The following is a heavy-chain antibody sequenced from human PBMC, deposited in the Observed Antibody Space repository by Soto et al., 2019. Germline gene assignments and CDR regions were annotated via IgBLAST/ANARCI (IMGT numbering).Heavy chain of an antibody. Sequence: QVQLVESGGGVVQPGRSLRLSCAGSGFSLSNYGMHWVRQAPGKGLEWVAVISFDGNSKYYADSVKGRFTISRDGSKNTLYLHMDSLRAEDTAVYYFAKELVTTSSYRDWGQGTLVIVSS. CDR2: ISFDGNSK. J-gene: IGHJ4*02. CDR3: AKELVTTSSYRD. D-gene: IGHD2-21*02. CDR1: GFSLSNYG. V-gene: IGHV3-30*18.